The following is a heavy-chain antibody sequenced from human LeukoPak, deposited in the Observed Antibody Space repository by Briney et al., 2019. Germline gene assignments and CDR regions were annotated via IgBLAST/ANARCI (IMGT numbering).Heavy chain of an antibody. J-gene: IGHJ4*02. CDR2: FDPGNGET. CDR3: TGGTFYRLLDY. V-gene: IGHV1-24*01. D-gene: IGHD2/OR15-2a*01. CDR1: GYSLTELS. Sequence: ASVTVSCKVSGYSLTELSMHWVRQAPGKGLEWMGGFDPGNGETIFTKNFQGRVTMTDDTSTDTAYMELSSLRSEDTAVYYCTGGTFYRLLDYWGQGTLVTVSS.